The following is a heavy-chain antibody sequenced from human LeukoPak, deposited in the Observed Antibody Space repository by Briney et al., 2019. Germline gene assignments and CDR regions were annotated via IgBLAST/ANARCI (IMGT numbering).Heavy chain of an antibody. CDR1: GGSFSGYY. D-gene: IGHD2-15*01. V-gene: IGHV4-34*01. Sequence: SETLSLTCAVYGGSFSGYYWSWIRQPPGKGLEWIGEINHSGSTNYNPSLKSRVTISVDTSKNQFSLKLSSVTAADTAVYYCARHTRTHYYYYYMDVWGKGTTVTISS. J-gene: IGHJ6*03. CDR2: INHSGST. CDR3: ARHTRTHYYYYYMDV.